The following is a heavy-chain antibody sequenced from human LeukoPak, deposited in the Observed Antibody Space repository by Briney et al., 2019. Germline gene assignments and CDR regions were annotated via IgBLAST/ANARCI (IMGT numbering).Heavy chain of an antibody. CDR3: AKVGHDYSNYVGLGMDV. Sequence: GGSLRLSCAASGFTFSSYAMSWVRQAPGKGLEWVSAISGSGGSTYYADSVKGRFTISRDNSKNTLYLQMNGLRAEDTAVYYCAKVGHDYSNYVGLGMDVWGQGTTVTVSS. CDR1: GFTFSSYA. CDR2: ISGSGGST. J-gene: IGHJ6*02. V-gene: IGHV3-23*01. D-gene: IGHD4-4*01.